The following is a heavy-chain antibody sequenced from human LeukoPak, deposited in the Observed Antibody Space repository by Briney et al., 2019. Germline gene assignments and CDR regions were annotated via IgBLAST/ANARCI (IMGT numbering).Heavy chain of an antibody. D-gene: IGHD3-10*01. CDR2: ISRSGGST. CDR3: ATEKSAPGVSDY. Sequence: GGSLRLSCAASGFTFSSYAMNWVRQAPGKGLEWVSAISRSGGSTYYADSAKGRFTISRDNSKNTLYLQMYSLRAEDTALYYCATEKSAPGVSDYWGQGTLVTVSS. V-gene: IGHV3-23*01. CDR1: GFTFSSYA. J-gene: IGHJ4*02.